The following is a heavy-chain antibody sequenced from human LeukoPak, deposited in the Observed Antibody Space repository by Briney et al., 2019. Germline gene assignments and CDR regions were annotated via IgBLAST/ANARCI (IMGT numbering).Heavy chain of an antibody. CDR1: DYSISSGYY. CDR3: ARQNEGYYYDSSGLNWFDP. V-gene: IGHV4-38-2*01. J-gene: IGHJ5*02. CDR2: IYYTGTT. D-gene: IGHD3-22*01. Sequence: KPSETLSLTCSVSDYSISSGYYWGWIRQPPGRGLEWIGTIYYTGTTYYSPSLKSRVTISVDTSKNQFSLKLSSVTAADTAVYYCARQNEGYYYDSSGLNWFDPWGQGTLVTVSS.